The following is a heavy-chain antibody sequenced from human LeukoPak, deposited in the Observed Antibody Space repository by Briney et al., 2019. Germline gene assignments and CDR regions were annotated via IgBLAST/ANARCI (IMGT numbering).Heavy chain of an antibody. Sequence: GGSLRLSCAASGFTFSSYSMNWVRQAPGKGLEWVSSISSSSSYIYYADSVKGRFTISRDNAKNSLYLRMNSLRAEDTAVYFCASGYSSVVADYWGQGTLVTVSS. CDR1: GFTFSSYS. V-gene: IGHV3-21*01. CDR3: ASGYSSVVADY. CDR2: ISSSSSYI. D-gene: IGHD6-25*01. J-gene: IGHJ4*02.